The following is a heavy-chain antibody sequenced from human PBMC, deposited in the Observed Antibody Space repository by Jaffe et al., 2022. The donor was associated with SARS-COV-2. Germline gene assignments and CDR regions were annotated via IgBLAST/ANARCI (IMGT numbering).Heavy chain of an antibody. D-gene: IGHD2-15*01. Sequence: EVQLVESGGGLVQPGRSLRLSCTASGFTFGDYAMSWVRQAPGKGLEWVGFIRSKAYGGTTEYAASVKGRFTISRDDSKSIAYLQMNSLKTEDTAVYYCTRDYCSGGSCYIPLYYYGMDVWGQGTTVTVSS. J-gene: IGHJ6*02. V-gene: IGHV3-49*04. CDR3: TRDYCSGGSCYIPLYYYGMDV. CDR1: GFTFGDYA. CDR2: IRSKAYGGTT.